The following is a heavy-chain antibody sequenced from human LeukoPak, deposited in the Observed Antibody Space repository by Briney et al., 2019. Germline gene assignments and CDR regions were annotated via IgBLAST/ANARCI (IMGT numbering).Heavy chain of an antibody. CDR1: GFTFSSYW. J-gene: IGHJ4*02. Sequence: GGSLRLSCAASGFTFSSYWMSWVRQAPGKGREWVANIKQDGREKYYVDSVKGRFTISRDNAKNSLYLQMNSLRAEDTAVYYCARDLSGYSGYDDYWGQGTLVTVSS. V-gene: IGHV3-7*01. CDR3: ARDLSGYSGYDDY. D-gene: IGHD5-12*01. CDR2: IKQDGREK.